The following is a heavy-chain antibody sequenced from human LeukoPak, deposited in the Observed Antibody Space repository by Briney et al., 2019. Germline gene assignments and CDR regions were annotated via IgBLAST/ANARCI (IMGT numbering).Heavy chain of an antibody. J-gene: IGHJ4*02. CDR2: IYSAGGT. V-gene: IGHV3-53*01. CDR3: ARGKDVAAHFDY. CDR1: GFTVSSNY. Sequence: SGGSLRLSCVASGFTVSSNYMSWVRQAPGKGLEWVSVIYSAGGTYYADSVRGRFTISRDNYKNTLYLQMNSLRAEDTAVYYCARGKDVAAHFDYWGQGTLVTVSS. D-gene: IGHD6-13*01.